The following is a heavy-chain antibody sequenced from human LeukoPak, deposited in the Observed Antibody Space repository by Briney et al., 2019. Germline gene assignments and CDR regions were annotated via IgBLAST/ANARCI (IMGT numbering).Heavy chain of an antibody. J-gene: IGHJ6*03. CDR1: GFTFSSYG. Sequence: GGSLRLSCAASGFTFSSYGMSWVRQAPGKGLEWVSAISGSGGSTYYADSVKGRFTISRDNSKNTLYLQMNSLRAEDTAIYYCAKNGDRGAYCSGGSCYPYFYYYMDVWGKGTTVTISS. CDR2: ISGSGGST. D-gene: IGHD2-15*01. V-gene: IGHV3-23*01. CDR3: AKNGDRGAYCSGGSCYPYFYYYMDV.